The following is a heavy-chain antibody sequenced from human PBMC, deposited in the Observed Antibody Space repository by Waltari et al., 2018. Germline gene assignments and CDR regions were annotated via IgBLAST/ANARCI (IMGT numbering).Heavy chain of an antibody. CDR2: ISSSSSYI. D-gene: IGHD5-12*01. J-gene: IGHJ4*02. V-gene: IGHV3-21*01. CDR1: GFTFSSYS. Sequence: GSLRLSCAASGFTFSSYSMNWVRQAPGKGLEWVSSISSSSSYIYYADSLKGRFTISRDNSKNSLYLQMNSLRAEDTAVYYCARAGGFIVATPGDYWGQGTLVIVSS. CDR3: ARAGGFIVATPGDY.